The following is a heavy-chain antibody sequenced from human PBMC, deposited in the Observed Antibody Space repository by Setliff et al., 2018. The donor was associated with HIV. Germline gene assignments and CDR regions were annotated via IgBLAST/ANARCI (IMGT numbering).Heavy chain of an antibody. CDR2: IYYTGYT. V-gene: IGHV4-59*01. J-gene: IGHJ4*02. CDR1: GVPITTYH. Sequence: TLSLTCSVSGVPITTYHWHWVRQSPGKELEWLGWIYYTGYTDYNASLKSRLTISIDTSRNQFSLQLTSVTAADTAIYYCAQTGGHIMELSHWGQGALVTVSS. CDR3: AQTGGHIMELSH. D-gene: IGHD7-27*01.